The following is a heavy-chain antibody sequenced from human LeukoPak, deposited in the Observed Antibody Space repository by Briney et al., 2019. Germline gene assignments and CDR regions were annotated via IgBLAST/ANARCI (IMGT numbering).Heavy chain of an antibody. D-gene: IGHD5-24*01. J-gene: IGHJ3*02. CDR3: ARGDGYSYGNAFDI. CDR2: IHTSGST. V-gene: IGHV4-61*02. CDR1: GGSISSGGYY. Sequence: SETLSLTCTVSGGSISSGGYYWSWIRRPAGKGLEWIGRIHTSGSTNYNPSLKSRVTMSVDTSKKQFSLKLSSVTAADTAMYYCARGDGYSYGNAFDIWGQGTMVTVSS.